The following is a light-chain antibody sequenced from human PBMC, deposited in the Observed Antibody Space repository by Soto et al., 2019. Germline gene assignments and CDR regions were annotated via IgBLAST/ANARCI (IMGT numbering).Light chain of an antibody. CDR2: ANT. CDR1: SSYIGAGYD. Sequence: QSVLTQPPSVSGAPGQRVTISCTGSSSYIGAGYDVHWYQQLPGTAPKLLIYANTNRPSGVPDRFSGSKSGTSASLAITGLQAEDEADYYCQSYDDSLGGHVIFGGGTKPPS. J-gene: IGLJ2*01. CDR3: QSYDDSLGGHVI. V-gene: IGLV1-40*01.